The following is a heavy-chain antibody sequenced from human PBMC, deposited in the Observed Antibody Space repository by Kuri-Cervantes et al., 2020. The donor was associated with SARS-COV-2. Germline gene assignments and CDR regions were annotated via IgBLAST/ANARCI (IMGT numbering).Heavy chain of an antibody. CDR1: GGSISSSSYY. CDR2: IYYSGST. CDR3: ARQFVGYSISSANYYYYYGMDV. J-gene: IGHJ6*02. V-gene: IGHV4-39*01. D-gene: IGHD6-6*01. Sequence: SETLSLTCTVYGGSISSSSYYWGWNRQPPGKGLEWIGSIYYSGSTYYNPSLKSRVTISVDTSKNQFSLKMCSVTAADTPVYYCARQFVGYSISSANYYYYYGMDVWGQGTTVTVSS.